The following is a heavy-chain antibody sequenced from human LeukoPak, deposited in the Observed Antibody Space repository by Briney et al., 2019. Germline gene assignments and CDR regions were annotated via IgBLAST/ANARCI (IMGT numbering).Heavy chain of an antibody. CDR2: MNPNSGAT. D-gene: IGHD3-22*01. J-gene: IGHJ3*02. V-gene: IGHV1-8*01. CDR3: ARVGYYDSSGYYPLGAFDI. Sequence: ASVKVSCTASGYTFTSYDFNWLRQATGQGPEWMGWMNPNSGATGYAQKFQGRVTMTRSASINTAYMELTNLRSEDTAVYYCARVGYYDSSGYYPLGAFDIWGQGTMVTVSS. CDR1: GYTFTSYD.